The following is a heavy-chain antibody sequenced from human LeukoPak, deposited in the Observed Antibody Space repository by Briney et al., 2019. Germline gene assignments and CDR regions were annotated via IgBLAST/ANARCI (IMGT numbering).Heavy chain of an antibody. CDR3: ARVLVKRPRPTAMVIYYFDY. CDR2: IYTSGST. CDR1: GGSISSGSYY. V-gene: IGHV4-61*02. J-gene: IGHJ4*02. Sequence: SQTLSLTCTVSGGSISSGSYYWSWIRQPAGKGLEWIGRIYTSGSTNYNPSLKSRVTISVDTSKNQFSLKLSSVTAADTAVYYCARVLVKRPRPTAMVIYYFDYWGQGTLVTVSS. D-gene: IGHD5-18*01.